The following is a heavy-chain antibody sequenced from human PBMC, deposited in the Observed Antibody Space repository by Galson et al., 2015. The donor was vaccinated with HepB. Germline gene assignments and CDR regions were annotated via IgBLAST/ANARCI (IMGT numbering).Heavy chain of an antibody. CDR3: ARVGGSYCTSGVCSNDAPDI. Sequence: QSGAEVKTPGESLEISCKGSGYIFSNYWIAWVRQMPGKGLEWMGIIYPDDSEIRYSPSFQGQVTISADKSISTAYLQWSSLKSSDTAMYYCARVGGSYCTSGVCSNDAPDIWGQGTMVTVSS. V-gene: IGHV5-51*03. CDR2: IYPDDSEI. CDR1: GYIFSNYW. D-gene: IGHD2-8*01. J-gene: IGHJ3*02.